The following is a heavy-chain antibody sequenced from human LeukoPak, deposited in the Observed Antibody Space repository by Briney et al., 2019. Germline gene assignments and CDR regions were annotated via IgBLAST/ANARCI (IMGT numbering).Heavy chain of an antibody. CDR1: GFTFSSYA. CDR2: ISSSGSTI. V-gene: IGHV3-48*04. J-gene: IGHJ6*03. Sequence: GGSLRLSCAASGFTFSSYAMHWVRQAPGKGLEWVSYISSSGSTIYYADSVKGRFTIPRDNAKNSLYLQMNSLRAEDTAVYYCARDRGYYYYYYYMDVWGKGTTVTISS. CDR3: ARDRGYYYYYYYMDV.